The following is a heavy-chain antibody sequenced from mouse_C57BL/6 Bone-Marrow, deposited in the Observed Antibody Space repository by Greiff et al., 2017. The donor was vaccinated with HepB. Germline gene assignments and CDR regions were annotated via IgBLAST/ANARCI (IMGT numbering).Heavy chain of an antibody. J-gene: IGHJ1*03. CDR1: GFTFSDFY. CDR2: SRNKANDYTT. CDR3: ARDAYSLCFDV. V-gene: IGHV7-1*01. Sequence: EVQVVESGGGLVQSGRSLRLSCATSGFTFSDFYMEWVRQAPGKGLEWIAASRNKANDYTTEYSASVKGRFIVSRDTSQSILYLQMNALRAEDTAIYYCARDAYSLCFDVWGTGTTVTVSS. D-gene: IGHD2-1*01.